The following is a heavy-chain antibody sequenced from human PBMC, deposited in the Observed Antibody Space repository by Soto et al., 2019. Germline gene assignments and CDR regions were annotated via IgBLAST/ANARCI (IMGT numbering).Heavy chain of an antibody. V-gene: IGHV3-30-3*01. CDR2: ISYDGSNK. Sequence: QVQLVESGGGLVKPGGSLRLSCAASGFTFSSYAMHWVRQAPGKGLEWVAVISYDGSNKYYADSVKGRFTISRDNSKNTLYLQMNSLRAEDTAVYYCARERQMDIDYWGQGTLVTVSS. CDR3: ARERQMDIDY. D-gene: IGHD2-2*03. CDR1: GFTFSSYA. J-gene: IGHJ4*02.